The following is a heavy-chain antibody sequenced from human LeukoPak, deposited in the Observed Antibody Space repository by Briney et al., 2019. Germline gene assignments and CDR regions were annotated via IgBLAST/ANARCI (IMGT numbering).Heavy chain of an antibody. Sequence: ASVKDSCKASGYTFTSYGISWVRQAPGQGLEWMGWISAYNGNTNYAQKLQGRVTMTTDTSTSTAYMELRSLRSDDTAVYYCARQGYYDSSGTADYWGQGTLVTVSS. CDR2: ISAYNGNT. CDR3: ARQGYYDSSGTADY. J-gene: IGHJ4*02. V-gene: IGHV1-18*01. CDR1: GYTFTSYG. D-gene: IGHD3-22*01.